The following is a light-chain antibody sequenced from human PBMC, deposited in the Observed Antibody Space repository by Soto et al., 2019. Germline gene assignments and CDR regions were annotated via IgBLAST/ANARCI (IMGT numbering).Light chain of an antibody. V-gene: IGKV3D-7*01. CDR3: QQDYNST. CDR1: QSVSSSY. CDR2: GAS. Sequence: PGERVTLSCRASQSVSSSYLTWYQQKPGQAPRLLIYGASTRATSIPARFSGSGSGTDFTLTISSLQPEDFAVYYCQQDYNSTFGGGTTGDIK. J-gene: IGKJ4*01.